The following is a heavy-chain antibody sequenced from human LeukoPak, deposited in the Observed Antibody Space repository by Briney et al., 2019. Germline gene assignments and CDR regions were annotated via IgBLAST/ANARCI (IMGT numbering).Heavy chain of an antibody. CDR1: GFTFSSYG. CDR3: AKDGSSASYYDSSGYPDY. Sequence: GGSLRLPCAASGFTFSSYGMSWARQAPGKGLEWVSAISGSGGSTYYADSVKGRFTISRDNSKNTLYLQMNSLTADDTAVYYCAKDGSSASYYDSSGYPDYWGQGTLVTVSS. V-gene: IGHV3-23*01. J-gene: IGHJ4*02. CDR2: ISGSGGST. D-gene: IGHD3-22*01.